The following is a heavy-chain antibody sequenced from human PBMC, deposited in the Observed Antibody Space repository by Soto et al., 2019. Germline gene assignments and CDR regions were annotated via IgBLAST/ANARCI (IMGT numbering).Heavy chain of an antibody. CDR1: GASISSNF. Sequence: SETLSLTCSVSGASISSNFWSWVRQPPGKGLEWIGYIYFGGTTQSNPSHKGRATISLDTSKNQLTLNLASVSAADTAVYYCARERTTVTTFDYGGKGTLVTVPS. V-gene: IGHV4-59*12. J-gene: IGHJ4*02. D-gene: IGHD4-17*01. CDR2: IYFGGTT. CDR3: ARERTTVTTFDY.